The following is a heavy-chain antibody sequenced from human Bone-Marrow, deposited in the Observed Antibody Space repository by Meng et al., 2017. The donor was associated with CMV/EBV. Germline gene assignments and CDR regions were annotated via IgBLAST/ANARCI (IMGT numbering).Heavy chain of an antibody. CDR3: ARDRAGSTSWGYYYYGMDV. CDR1: GGSISSSSYY. J-gene: IGHJ6*02. D-gene: IGHD2-2*01. V-gene: IGHV4-61*01. Sequence: GSLRLSCTVSGGSISSSSYYWGWIRQPPGKGLEWIGYIYYSGSTNYNPSLKSRVTISVDTSKNQFSLKLSSVTAADTAVYYCARDRAGSTSWGYYYYGMDVWGQGTTVTVSS. CDR2: IYYSGST.